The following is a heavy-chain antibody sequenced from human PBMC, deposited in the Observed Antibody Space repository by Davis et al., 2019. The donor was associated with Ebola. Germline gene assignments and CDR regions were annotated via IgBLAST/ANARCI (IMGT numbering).Heavy chain of an antibody. CDR1: GGPISSHY. V-gene: IGHV4-59*11. J-gene: IGHJ4*02. D-gene: IGHD3-16*01. Sequence: MPGGSLRLSCSVSGGPISSHYWSWIRQPPGKGLEWIGYIYNSGNIKYNPSLKSRVTISVDTSKNQFSLQLSSVTAADTAVYYCARAGGSNDYVWGTYLDYWGQGTLVTVSS. CDR3: ARAGGSNDYVWGTYLDY. CDR2: IYNSGNI.